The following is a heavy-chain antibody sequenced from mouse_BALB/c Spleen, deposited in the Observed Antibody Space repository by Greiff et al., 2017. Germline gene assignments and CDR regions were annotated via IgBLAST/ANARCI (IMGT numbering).Heavy chain of an antibody. V-gene: IGHV1-7*01. CDR1: GYTFTSYW. D-gene: IGHD2-14*01. Sequence: QVQLQQSGAELAKPGASVKMSCKASGYTFTSYWMHWVKQRPGQGLEWIGYINPSTGYTEYNQKFKDKATLTADTSSSTAYMQLSSLTSEDSAVYYCAREVRDCAMDYWGQGTSVTVSS. J-gene: IGHJ4*01. CDR2: INPSTGYT. CDR3: AREVRDCAMDY.